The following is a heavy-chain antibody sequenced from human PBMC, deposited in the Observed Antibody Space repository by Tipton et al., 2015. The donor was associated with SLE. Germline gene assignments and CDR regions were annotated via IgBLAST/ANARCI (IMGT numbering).Heavy chain of an antibody. CDR2: IVVGSGNT. J-gene: IGHJ4*01. CDR1: GFTFTSSA. CDR3: AATNYYDSSGYYC. V-gene: IGHV1-58*02. D-gene: IGHD3-22*01. Sequence: QSGAEVKKPGTSVKVSCKASGFTFTSSAMQWVRQARGQRLEWIGWIVVGSGNTNYAQQFQGRVTITRDMSTSSAYMELSSLRSEDTAVYYCAATNYYDSSGYYCWGQGTLVTFSS.